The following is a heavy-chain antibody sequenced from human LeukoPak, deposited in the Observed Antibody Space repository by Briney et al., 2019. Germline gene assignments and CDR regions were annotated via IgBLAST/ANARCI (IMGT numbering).Heavy chain of an antibody. CDR1: GYTFTSYG. CDR2: ISAYNGNT. D-gene: IGHD6-13*01. CDR3: AREYSSSWYFYFDY. Sequence: ASVKVSCKASGYTFTSYGISWVRQAPGQGLEWIGWISAYNGNTNYAQKLRGRVTMTTDTSTSTAYMELRSLRSDDTAVYYCAREYSSSWYFYFDYWGQGTLVTVSS. J-gene: IGHJ4*02. V-gene: IGHV1-18*01.